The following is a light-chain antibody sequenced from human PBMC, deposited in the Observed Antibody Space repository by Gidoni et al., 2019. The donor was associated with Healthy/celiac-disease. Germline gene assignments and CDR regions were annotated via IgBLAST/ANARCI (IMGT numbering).Light chain of an antibody. V-gene: IGKV1-39*01. Sequence: DIHMTQSPSSLSASVGDRVTITCRASQSISSYLNWYQQKPGKAPKLLIYAASSLQSGVPSRFSGSGSGTDFTLTISSRQPEDFATYYCQQSYSTPLTFGGGTKVEIK. CDR2: AAS. CDR1: QSISSY. J-gene: IGKJ4*01. CDR3: QQSYSTPLT.